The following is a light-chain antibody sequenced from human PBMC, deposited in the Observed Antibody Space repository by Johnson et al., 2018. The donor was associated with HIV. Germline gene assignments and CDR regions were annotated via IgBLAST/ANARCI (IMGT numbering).Light chain of an antibody. V-gene: IGLV1-51*01. Sequence: QSVLTQPPSVSAAPGQKVTISCSGSSSNIGNNYVSWYQQLPGTAPKLLIYDNNKRPSGIPDRFSGSKSGTSATLGITGLQTGDEADYYCGTWDSSLSCLYVCGTGTKVTVL. J-gene: IGLJ1*01. CDR1: SSNIGNNY. CDR3: GTWDSSLSCLYV. CDR2: DNN.